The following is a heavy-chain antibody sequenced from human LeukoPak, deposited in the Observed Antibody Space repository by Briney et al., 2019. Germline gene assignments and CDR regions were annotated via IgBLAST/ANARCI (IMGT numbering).Heavy chain of an antibody. CDR3: ARDSSSSVYYFDY. Sequence: PSETLSLTCTVSGGSISSYYWSWIRQPPGKGLEWIGYIYYSGSTNYNPSLKSRVTISVDTSKNQFSLKLSSVTAADTAVYYCARDSSSSVYYFDYWGQGTLVTVSS. CDR1: GGSISSYY. CDR2: IYYSGST. V-gene: IGHV4-59*01. D-gene: IGHD6-13*01. J-gene: IGHJ4*02.